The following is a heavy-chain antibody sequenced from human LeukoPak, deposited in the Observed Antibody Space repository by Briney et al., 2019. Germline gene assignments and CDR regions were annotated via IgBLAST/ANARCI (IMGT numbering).Heavy chain of an antibody. CDR2: ISYDGSNK. J-gene: IGHJ4*02. V-gene: IGHV3-30*18. CDR1: GFTSSSYG. D-gene: IGHD6-13*01. Sequence: GGSLRLSCAASGFTSSSYGMHWVRQAPGKGLEWVAVISYDGSNKYYADSVKGRFTISRDNSKNTLYLQMNSLRAEDTAVYYCAKSLYSSSCDYWGQGTLVTVSS. CDR3: AKSLYSSSCDY.